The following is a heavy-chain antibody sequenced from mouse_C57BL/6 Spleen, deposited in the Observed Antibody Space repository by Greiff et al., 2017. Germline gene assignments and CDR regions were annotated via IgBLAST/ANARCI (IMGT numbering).Heavy chain of an antibody. D-gene: IGHD2-2*01. V-gene: IGHV14-1*01. J-gene: IGHJ4*01. Sequence: VQLQQSGAELVRPGASVKLSCTASGFYIKDYYMHWVKQRPEQGLEWIGRIDPEDGDTEYAPKFQGKATMTADTSSNTAYLQLSSLTSEDAAVYYCTTDGYGVHAMDYWGQGTSVTVSA. CDR1: GFYIKDYY. CDR2: IDPEDGDT. CDR3: TTDGYGVHAMDY.